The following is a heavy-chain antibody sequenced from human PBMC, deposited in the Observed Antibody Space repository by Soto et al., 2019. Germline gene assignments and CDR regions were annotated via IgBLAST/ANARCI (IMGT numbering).Heavy chain of an antibody. V-gene: IGHV1-18*01. J-gene: IGHJ4*02. D-gene: IGHD2-2*01. CDR3: ARERRYCISTSCFYYFDY. CDR1: GYTFTSYG. CDR2: ISAYNGNT. Sequence: GASVKVSCKASGYTFTSYGISWVRQAPGQGLEWMGWISAYNGNTNYAQKLQGRVTMTTDTSTSTAYMELRSLRSDDTAVYYCARERRYCISTSCFYYFDYWGQGTLVTVSS.